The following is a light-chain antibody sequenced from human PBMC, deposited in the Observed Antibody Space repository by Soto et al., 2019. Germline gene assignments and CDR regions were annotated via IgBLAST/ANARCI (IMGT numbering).Light chain of an antibody. J-gene: IGKJ5*01. Sequence: EIVLAQSPGTRSLSPGERATLSCRASQSLGGDYLAWFQRKPGQSPRLLIYSASNRATGPPDRFSGSGSGTDFPLTISRLGPDDFVVYYCQQNGSFPITFGQGTRLAMK. CDR1: QSLGGDY. CDR2: SAS. CDR3: QQNGSFPIT. V-gene: IGKV3-20*01.